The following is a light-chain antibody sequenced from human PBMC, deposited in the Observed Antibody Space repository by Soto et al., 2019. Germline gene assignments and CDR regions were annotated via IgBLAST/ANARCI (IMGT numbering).Light chain of an antibody. J-gene: IGLJ2*01. CDR3: QVWHTTSDHHVV. CDR2: YDR. V-gene: IGLV3-21*04. Sequence: SYELTQPPSVSVAPGKTARIICGGNNIGSQSVNWYKQKPGQAPLLVIYYDRERPSGIPERFSGSNSGNTATLTISRVEDGDEADYYCQVWHTTSDHHVVFGGGTKLTVL. CDR1: NIGSQS.